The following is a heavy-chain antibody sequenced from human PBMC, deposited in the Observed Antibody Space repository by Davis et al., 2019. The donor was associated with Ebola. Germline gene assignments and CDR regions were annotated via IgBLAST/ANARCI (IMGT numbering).Heavy chain of an antibody. CDR3: ARGKWFDP. CDR2: IIPVVDTK. Sequence: SVKVSCKTSAGAFTNYAVNWVRQAPGQGLEWMGRIIPVVDTKDYAQKFQGRVTLTADKATNTAYMELSGLRFDDTAVYYCARGKWFDPWGQGTLVSVTS. V-gene: IGHV1-69*04. CDR1: AGAFTNYA. J-gene: IGHJ5*02.